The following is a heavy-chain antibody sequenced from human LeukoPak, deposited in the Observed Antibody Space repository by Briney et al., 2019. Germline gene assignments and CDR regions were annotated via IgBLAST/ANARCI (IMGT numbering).Heavy chain of an antibody. CDR1: GFTFSNYW. Sequence: GGSLRLSCAASGFTFSNYWMSWVRQAPGKGLEWVASIKRDGSEKYYVDSVKGRFTISKDNAKNSLYLQMNSLRAEDTAVYYCARGVGNYRYYFDSWGQGTLVTVSS. D-gene: IGHD3-22*01. CDR2: IKRDGSEK. J-gene: IGHJ4*02. CDR3: ARGVGNYRYYFDS. V-gene: IGHV3-7*01.